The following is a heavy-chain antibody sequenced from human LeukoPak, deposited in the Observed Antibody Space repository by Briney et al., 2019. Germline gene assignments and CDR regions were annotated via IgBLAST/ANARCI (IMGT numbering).Heavy chain of an antibody. V-gene: IGHV3-30*02. J-gene: IGHJ4*02. D-gene: IGHD6-13*01. CDR2: IRYDGSNK. Sequence: GGSLRLSCAASGFTFSSYGMHWVRQAPGKGLEWVAFIRYDGSNKYYADSVKGRFTISRDNSKNTLYLQMNSLRAEDTAVYYCAKDGGLRSSSWELFDYWGQGTLVTVSS. CDR3: AKDGGLRSSSWELFDY. CDR1: GFTFSSYG.